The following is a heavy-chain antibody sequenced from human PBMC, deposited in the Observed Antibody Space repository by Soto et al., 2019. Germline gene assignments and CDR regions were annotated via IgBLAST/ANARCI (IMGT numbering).Heavy chain of an antibody. CDR1: GFTFSSYA. J-gene: IGHJ4*02. Sequence: PGGSLRLSCAASGFTFSSYAMSWVRQAPGKGLEWVSGISGTADDTYYADSVKGRFTIYRDNSKDTLYLQMNSLRADDTAIYYCATNSGTALTTSRVFLYWGQGTLVTVSS. D-gene: IGHD4-17*01. V-gene: IGHV3-23*01. CDR3: ATNSGTALTTSRVFLY. CDR2: ISGTADDT.